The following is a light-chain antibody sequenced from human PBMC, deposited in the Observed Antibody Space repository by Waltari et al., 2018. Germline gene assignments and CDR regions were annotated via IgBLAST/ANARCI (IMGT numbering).Light chain of an antibody. J-gene: IGLJ3*02. CDR1: SLRSSY. Sequence: SSELTQDPAVSVALGQTVRITCQGDSLRSSYASWYQQKPGQAPVLVIYGKNNRPSGIPDRFSGSSSGNTASLTITGAQAEDEADYYCNSRDSSGNRVFGGGTKLTVL. CDR3: NSRDSSGNRV. V-gene: IGLV3-19*01. CDR2: GKN.